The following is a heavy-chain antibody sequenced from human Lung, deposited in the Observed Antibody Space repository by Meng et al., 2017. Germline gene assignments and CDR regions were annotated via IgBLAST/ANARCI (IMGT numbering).Heavy chain of an antibody. J-gene: IGHJ4*02. CDR1: GYTFTSYD. V-gene: IGHV1-8*01. CDR2: MNPNRGNT. D-gene: IGHD3-3*01. Sequence: QVQLVQSGAEVKKPGASAKVSCKASGYTFTSYDINWVRQATGQGLEWMGWMNPNRGNTGYAQKFQGRVTMTMNTSISTAYMELSSLRSEDTAVYYCARAIFALANSDYWGQGTLVTVSS. CDR3: ARAIFALANSDY.